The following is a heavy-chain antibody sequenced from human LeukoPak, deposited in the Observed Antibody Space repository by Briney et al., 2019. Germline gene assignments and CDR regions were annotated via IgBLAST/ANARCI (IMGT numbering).Heavy chain of an antibody. CDR1: GYALTSYG. J-gene: IGHJ3*02. Sequence: ASVKVSCKXSGYALTSYGISWVRQAPGQGLEWMGWISAYNGNTNYAQKFQGRVAMTTDRSRTTAFIEVTSLTYDDTAVYYCARGTRASFFDIWGPGTMVTVSS. CDR3: ARGTRASFFDI. V-gene: IGHV1-18*01. CDR2: ISAYNGNT.